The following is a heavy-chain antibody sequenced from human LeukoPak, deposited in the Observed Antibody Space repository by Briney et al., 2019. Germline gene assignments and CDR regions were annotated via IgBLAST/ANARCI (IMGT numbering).Heavy chain of an antibody. CDR3: ARGFGYDSSGYRTIRYYYYGMDV. V-gene: IGHV1-18*04. CDR1: GYTFTGYY. D-gene: IGHD3-22*01. J-gene: IGHJ6*02. Sequence: ASVKVSCKASGYTFTGYYMHWVRQAPGQGLEWMGWISAYNGNTNYAQKLQGRVTMTTDTSTSTAYMELRSLRSDDTAVYYCARGFGYDSSGYRTIRYYYYGMDVWGQGTTVTVSS. CDR2: ISAYNGNT.